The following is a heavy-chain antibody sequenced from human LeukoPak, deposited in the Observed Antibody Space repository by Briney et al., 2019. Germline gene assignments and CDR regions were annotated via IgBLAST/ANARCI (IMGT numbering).Heavy chain of an antibody. D-gene: IGHD2-15*01. J-gene: IGHJ4*02. Sequence: GGSLRLSCAASGFTFSSYGMSWVRQAPGKGLEWVSAISGSGGSTYYADSVKGRFTISRDNSKNTLYLQMNSLRAEDTAMYYCAKYSTAATFDYWGQGTLVTVSS. V-gene: IGHV3-23*01. CDR3: AKYSTAATFDY. CDR1: GFTFSSYG. CDR2: ISGSGGST.